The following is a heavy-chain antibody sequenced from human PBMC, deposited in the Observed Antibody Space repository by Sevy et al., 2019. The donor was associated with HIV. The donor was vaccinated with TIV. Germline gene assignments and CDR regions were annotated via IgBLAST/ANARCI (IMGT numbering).Heavy chain of an antibody. J-gene: IGHJ3*02. CDR1: GFTFDDYA. V-gene: IGHV3-20*01. CDR2: VNWKGDGI. Sequence: GGSLRLSCATSGFTFDDYAMNWVRQVPGKGLEWVSGVNWKGDGIGYGHSVKGRFIISRDNAKKSLYLQMNSLRVEDTALYHCARSTYYFDTTGFGSFDIWGQGTMVTVSS. D-gene: IGHD3-22*01. CDR3: ARSTYYFDTTGFGSFDI.